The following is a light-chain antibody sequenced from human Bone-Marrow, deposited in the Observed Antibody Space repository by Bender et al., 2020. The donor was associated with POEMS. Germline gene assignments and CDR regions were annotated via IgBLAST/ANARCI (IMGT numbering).Light chain of an antibody. J-gene: IGLJ3*02. V-gene: IGLV1-40*01. Sequence: QSELTQPPSVSGAPGQRVTISCTGSRSNIGAGYDLHWYQQLPGTAPKLLIYGQNERPSGVPDRFSGSKSGNTASMTISGLQAEDEADYYCCSYGSDRIRVFGGGTKVTVL. CDR2: GQN. CDR3: CSYGSDRIRV. CDR1: RSNIGAGYD.